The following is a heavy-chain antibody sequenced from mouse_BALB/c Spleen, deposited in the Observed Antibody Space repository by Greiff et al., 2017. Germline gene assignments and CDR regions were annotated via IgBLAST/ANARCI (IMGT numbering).Heavy chain of an antibody. CDR1: GYAFTNYL. J-gene: IGHJ3*01. CDR3: ARFDYDEGYFAY. V-gene: IGHV1-54*01. D-gene: IGHD2-4*01. Sequence: QVQLQQSGAELVRPGTSVTVSCTASGYAFTNYLIEWVKQRPGQGLEWIGVINPGSGGTNYNEKFKGKATLTADKSSSTAYMQLSSLTSDDSAVYFCARFDYDEGYFAYWGQGTLGTVSA. CDR2: INPGSGGT.